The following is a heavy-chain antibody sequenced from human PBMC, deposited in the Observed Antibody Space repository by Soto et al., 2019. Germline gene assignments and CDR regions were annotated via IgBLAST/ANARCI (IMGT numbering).Heavy chain of an antibody. Sequence: SETLSLTCTVSGGSISSYYWSWIRQPPGKGLEWIGYIYYSGSTNYNPSLKSRVTISVDTSKNQFSLKLSSVTAADTAVYYCARVEIHSSQNQDYYYYGMDVWGQGTRSPSP. CDR3: ARVEIHSSQNQDYYYYGMDV. J-gene: IGHJ6*02. D-gene: IGHD6-13*01. CDR2: IYYSGST. V-gene: IGHV4-59*01. CDR1: GGSISSYY.